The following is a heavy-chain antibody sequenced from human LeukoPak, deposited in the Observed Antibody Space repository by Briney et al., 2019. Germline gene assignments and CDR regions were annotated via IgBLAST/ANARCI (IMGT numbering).Heavy chain of an antibody. Sequence: PGGSLRLSCAVSGFTFSNAWMSWVRQSPGKGLEWVGRIKSKTDGGTTDYTAPVKGRFTILRDDSKNTLYLQMNSLKTEDTAAYYCTTHGGYSSSPWTGGYWGQGTLVTVSS. CDR2: IKSKTDGGTT. J-gene: IGHJ4*02. V-gene: IGHV3-15*01. D-gene: IGHD6-6*01. CDR3: TTHGGYSSSPWTGGY. CDR1: GFTFSNAW.